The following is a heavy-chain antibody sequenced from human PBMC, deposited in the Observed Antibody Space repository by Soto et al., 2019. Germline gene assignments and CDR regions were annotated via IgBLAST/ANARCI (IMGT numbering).Heavy chain of an antibody. CDR2: MSGSSSTT. CDR3: AKNQERELPRVIDF. D-gene: IGHD1-7*01. CDR1: GLTFSNYT. V-gene: IGHV3-23*01. Sequence: LRHSCATSGLTFSNYTMSWVRKAPGGGLEWVSSMSGSSSTTYYADSVRGRFTISRDRSKNTLYLQMSSLRAEDTALYYCAKNQERELPRVIDFWGQGTLVTVSS. J-gene: IGHJ4*02.